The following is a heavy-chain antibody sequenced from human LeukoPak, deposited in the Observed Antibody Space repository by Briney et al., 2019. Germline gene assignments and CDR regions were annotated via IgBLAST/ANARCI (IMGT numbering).Heavy chain of an antibody. CDR1: GGSISSYY. V-gene: IGHV4-59*01. CDR2: IYYSGST. CDR3: ARGLVGSYFPYYYYGMDV. D-gene: IGHD1-26*01. J-gene: IGHJ6*02. Sequence: SETLSLTCTVSGGSISSYYWSWIRQPPGKGLEWIGYIYYSGSTNYNPSLKSRITISVDTSKNQFSLKLSSVTAADTAVYYCARGLVGSYFPYYYYGMDVWGQGTTVTVSS.